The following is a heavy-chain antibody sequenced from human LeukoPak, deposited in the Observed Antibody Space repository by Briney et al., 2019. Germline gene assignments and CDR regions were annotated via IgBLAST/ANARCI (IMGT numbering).Heavy chain of an antibody. CDR1: GFTFSSYG. CDR3: ARDPGSYYYRPGAY. Sequence: PGGSLRLSCAASGFTFSSYGMSWVRQAPGKGLEWVSAMSGDGATTYYADSVKGRFTISRDNSKNALYLQINSLGAEDTAVYYCARDPGSYYYRPGAYWGQGTLVTVSS. CDR2: MSGDGATT. V-gene: IGHV3-23*01. J-gene: IGHJ4*02. D-gene: IGHD1-26*01.